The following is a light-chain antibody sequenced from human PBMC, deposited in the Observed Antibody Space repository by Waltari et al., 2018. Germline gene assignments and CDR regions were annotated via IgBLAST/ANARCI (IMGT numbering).Light chain of an antibody. CDR3: QHYLRLPVT. V-gene: IGKV3-20*01. CDR1: QSVTRA. CDR2: GAS. J-gene: IGKJ1*01. Sequence: EIVLTQSPGTLSFSPGESATLACRTSQSVTRALAWYQQKPGKSPRLLISGASNRATGIPDRFSGSGSGTDFSLTISSLEPEDFAVYYCQHYLRLPVTFGQGTKVEVK.